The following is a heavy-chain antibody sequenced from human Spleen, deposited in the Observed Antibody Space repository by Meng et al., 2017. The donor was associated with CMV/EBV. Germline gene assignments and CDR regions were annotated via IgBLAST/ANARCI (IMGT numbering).Heavy chain of an antibody. CDR2: IKRDGSEK. CDR1: GFTFSTFW. CDR3: AKSAWDSRDAFDV. V-gene: IGHV3-7*01. Sequence: GGSLRLSCVGYGFTFSTFWMSWVRQAPGKGLEWVANIKRDGSEKYHVDSEKGRFTISRDNAKNSLFLQMNSLRAEDTAVYYCAKSAWDSRDAFDVWGQGAMVTVSS. J-gene: IGHJ3*01. D-gene: IGHD1-26*01.